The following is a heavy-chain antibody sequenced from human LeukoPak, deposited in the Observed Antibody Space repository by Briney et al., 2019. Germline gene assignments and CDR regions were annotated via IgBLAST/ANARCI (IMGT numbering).Heavy chain of an antibody. V-gene: IGHV3-30*02. J-gene: IGHJ3*02. D-gene: IGHD3-3*01. CDR1: GFTFSSYG. CDR2: IRYDGSSK. CDR3: AKGHRVTIFGVVVDALDI. Sequence: AGGSLRLSCAASGFTFSSYGMHWVRQAPGKGLEWVAFIRYDGSSKYYADSVKGRFTISRDNSKNTLYLQMNSLRAEDTAVYYCAKGHRVTIFGVVVDALDIWGQGTMVTVSS.